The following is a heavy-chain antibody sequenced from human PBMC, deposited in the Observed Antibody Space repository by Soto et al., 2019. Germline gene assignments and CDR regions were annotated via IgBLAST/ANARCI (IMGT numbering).Heavy chain of an antibody. CDR3: AREGNLGRWLQPLDF. D-gene: IGHD5-12*01. Sequence: ETLSLTCTVSGGSISSYYWSLIRQPPGKGLEWIGYIYYSGSTNYNPSLKSRVTISVDTSKNQFSLKLISVTAADTAKYFCAREGNLGRWLQPLDFWGQGTLVTVSS. J-gene: IGHJ4*02. CDR1: GGSISSYY. CDR2: IYYSGST. V-gene: IGHV4-59*01.